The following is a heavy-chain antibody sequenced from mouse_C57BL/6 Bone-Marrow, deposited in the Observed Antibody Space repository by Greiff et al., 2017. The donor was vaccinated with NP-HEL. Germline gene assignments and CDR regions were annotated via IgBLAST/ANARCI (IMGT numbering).Heavy chain of an antibody. CDR3: AGYGSSPYYFDY. CDR2: IDPSDSYT. Sequence: QVQLQQPGAELVKPGASVKLSCKASGYTFTSYWMQWVKQRPGQGLEWIGEIDPSDSYTNYNRKFKGKATLTVDTSSSTAYMQLSSLTSEDSAVYYGAGYGSSPYYFDYWGQGTTLTVSS. D-gene: IGHD1-1*01. CDR1: GYTFTSYW. V-gene: IGHV1-50*01. J-gene: IGHJ2*01.